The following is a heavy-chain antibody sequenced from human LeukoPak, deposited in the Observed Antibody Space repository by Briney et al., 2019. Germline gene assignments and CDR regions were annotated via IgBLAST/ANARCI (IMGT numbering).Heavy chain of an antibody. CDR3: SRDPRPLDY. Sequence: GGSLRLSCAASGFTFSTYSMTWVRQAPGKGLEVVSYISGGGDDINYADSVRGRFTISRDNAKNSLYLQMNSLRVEDTAVYFCSRDPRPLDYWGQGTLVTVSS. V-gene: IGHV3-21*05. CDR2: ISGGGDDI. CDR1: GFTFSTYS. J-gene: IGHJ4*02.